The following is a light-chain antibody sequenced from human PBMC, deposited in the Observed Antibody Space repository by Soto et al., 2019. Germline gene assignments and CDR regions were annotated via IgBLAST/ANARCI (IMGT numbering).Light chain of an antibody. CDR2: KAS. CDR3: RQFNSYPIT. CDR1: QTISSW. J-gene: IGKJ5*01. V-gene: IGKV1-5*03. Sequence: DIQMTQSPSTLSGSVGDRVTITCRASQTISSWLAWYQQKPGKAPKLLIYKASTLKSGVPSRFSGSGSGTEFTLTISGLQPDDFATYYCRQFNSYPITFGQGTRLEIK.